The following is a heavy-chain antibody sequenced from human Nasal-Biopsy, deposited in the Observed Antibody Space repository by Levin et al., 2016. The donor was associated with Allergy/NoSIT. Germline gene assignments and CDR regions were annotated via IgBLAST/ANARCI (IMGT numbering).Heavy chain of an antibody. CDR2: ISGGSSSI. V-gene: IGHV3-21*01. J-gene: IGHJ5*02. D-gene: IGHD3-16*01. CDR1: AFTLNIYN. Sequence: GGSLRLSCAASAFTLNIYNMNWVRQAPGKGLEWVSSISGGSSSIYYGDSVRGRFTIYRDNAENSLYLQMDSLRDDDTAVYYCARTGSLHAYGNWFDPWGQGTLVTVSP. CDR3: ARTGSLHAYGNWFDP.